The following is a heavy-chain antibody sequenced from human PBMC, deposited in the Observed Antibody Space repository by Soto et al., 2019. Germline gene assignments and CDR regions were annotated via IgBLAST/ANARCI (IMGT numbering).Heavy chain of an antibody. CDR1: GYTFTSYG. Sequence: QVQLVQSGAEVKKPGASVKVSCKASGYTFTSYGMSWVRQAPGQGLEWMGWISAYNGNTNYAQKLQGRVTMTTDTSTSTAYMELRSLRSDDTAVYYCARISRYDFWSGYEGYYFDYWGQGTLVTVSS. V-gene: IGHV1-18*01. J-gene: IGHJ4*02. D-gene: IGHD3-3*01. CDR3: ARISRYDFWSGYEGYYFDY. CDR2: ISAYNGNT.